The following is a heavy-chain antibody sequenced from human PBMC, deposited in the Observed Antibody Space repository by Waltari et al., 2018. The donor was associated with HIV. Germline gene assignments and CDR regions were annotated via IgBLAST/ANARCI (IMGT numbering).Heavy chain of an antibody. CDR2: IHHSGST. D-gene: IGHD6-6*01. CDR1: RGSFSGSY. J-gene: IGHJ6*02. V-gene: IGHV4-34*01. CDR3: AASSIAAYYYYGMDV. Sequence: QVQLQQWGAGLLKPSETLSLPCAVYRGSFSGSYWTWIRQPPGKGLEWIGEIHHSGSTNYNPARKSRVTISVDTSKNQFSLKLSSVTAADTAVYYCAASSIAAYYYYGMDVWGQGTTVTVSS.